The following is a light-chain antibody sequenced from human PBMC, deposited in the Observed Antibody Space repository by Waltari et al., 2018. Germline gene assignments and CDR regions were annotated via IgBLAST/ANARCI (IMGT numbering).Light chain of an antibody. CDR1: QSFGIY. Sequence: EIVLTQSPGTLSLSPGERATLSCRASQSFGIYLAWYQQKPGQAPRLLMYQASSRATGIPDRFSGSGAGTDFSLTISRLEPEDFAVYYCQKYESLPATFGQGTKVEIK. CDR2: QAS. CDR3: QKYESLPAT. V-gene: IGKV3-20*01. J-gene: IGKJ1*01.